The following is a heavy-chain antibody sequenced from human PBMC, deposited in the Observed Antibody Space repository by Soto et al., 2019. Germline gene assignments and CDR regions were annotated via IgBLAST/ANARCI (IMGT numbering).Heavy chain of an antibody. CDR1: GYSFTSYW. D-gene: IGHD3-22*01. CDR2: IYPGDSDT. Sequence: GESLKISCKGSGYSFTSYWIGWVRQMPGKGLEWMGIIYPGDSDTRYSPSFQGQVTISADKSISTAYLQWSSLKASDTAMYYCARLLLYYDSSGYRPAGAFDIWGQGTMVTVSS. V-gene: IGHV5-51*01. CDR3: ARLLLYYDSSGYRPAGAFDI. J-gene: IGHJ3*02.